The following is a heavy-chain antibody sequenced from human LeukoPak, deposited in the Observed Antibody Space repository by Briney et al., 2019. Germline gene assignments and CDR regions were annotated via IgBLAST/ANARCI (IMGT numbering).Heavy chain of an antibody. CDR3: GATYGGYYYGMDV. Sequence: PSETLSLTCTASGGSISSSSYYWGWIRQPPGKGLEWISNIYYSGISYYNPSLKSRVTISVDTSKNQFSLNLSSVTAADTAGYYCGATYGGYYYGMDVWGQGTTVTVSS. D-gene: IGHD3-10*01. V-gene: IGHV4-39*01. CDR1: GGSISSSSYY. J-gene: IGHJ6*02. CDR2: IYYSGIS.